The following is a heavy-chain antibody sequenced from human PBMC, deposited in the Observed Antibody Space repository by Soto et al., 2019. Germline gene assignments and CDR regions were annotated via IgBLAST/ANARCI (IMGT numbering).Heavy chain of an antibody. V-gene: IGHV4-31*03. Sequence: QVQLQESGPGLVKPSQTLSLTCSVSGGSISSGGYYWSWIRQHPGKGLEWIGYIYYSGSPYYNTCRKSRFTISVDASKNQFSLKLSSVTAADTAVYYCAREGNYDILTGYYYYGMDVWGQGTTVTVSS. D-gene: IGHD3-9*01. CDR2: IYYSGSP. CDR3: AREGNYDILTGYYYYGMDV. CDR1: GGSISSGGYY. J-gene: IGHJ6*02.